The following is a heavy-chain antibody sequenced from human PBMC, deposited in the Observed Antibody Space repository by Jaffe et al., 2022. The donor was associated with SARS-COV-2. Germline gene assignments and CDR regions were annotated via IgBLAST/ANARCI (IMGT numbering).Heavy chain of an antibody. J-gene: IGHJ6*02. Sequence: QVQLVESGGGVVQPGRSLRLSCAASGFTFSSYGMHWVRQAPGKGLEWVAVIWYDGSNKYYADSVKGRFTISRDNSKNTLYLQMNSLRAEDTAVYYCARDSYYDSSGYWAYYYYYGMDVWGQGTTVTVSS. D-gene: IGHD3-22*01. CDR3: ARDSYYDSSGYWAYYYYYGMDV. CDR1: GFTFSSYG. V-gene: IGHV3-33*01. CDR2: IWYDGSNK.